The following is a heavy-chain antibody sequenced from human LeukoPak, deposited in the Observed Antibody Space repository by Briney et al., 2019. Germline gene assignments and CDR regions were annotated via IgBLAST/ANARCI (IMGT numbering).Heavy chain of an antibody. Sequence: GGSLRLSCAASGFTFSSYAMSWVRQAPGKGLEWVSAISGSGGSTYYADSVKGRFTISRDNSKNTLYLQMNSLRAEDTAVYYCAKSPEDRIAAAGNDAFDIWGQGTMVTVSS. D-gene: IGHD6-13*01. CDR1: GFTFSSYA. CDR3: AKSPEDRIAAAGNDAFDI. J-gene: IGHJ3*02. CDR2: ISGSGGST. V-gene: IGHV3-23*01.